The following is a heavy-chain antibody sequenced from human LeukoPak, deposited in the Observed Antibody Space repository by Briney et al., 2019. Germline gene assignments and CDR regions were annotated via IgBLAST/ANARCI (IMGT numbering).Heavy chain of an antibody. V-gene: IGHV1-18*01. J-gene: IGHJ3*02. CDR3: ARAGTTVTGGDAIDI. Sequence: SVTDSFLATGGTFIRYPISWVRPAGGKEREWMGWISPSSGNTYSAQKSQGRLSMSTDTYTSTAYMHLRSLTPDDTGLYYCARAGTTVTGGDAIDIWGEGTMVIVSA. CDR1: GGTFIRYP. CDR2: ISPSSGNT. D-gene: IGHD1-1*01.